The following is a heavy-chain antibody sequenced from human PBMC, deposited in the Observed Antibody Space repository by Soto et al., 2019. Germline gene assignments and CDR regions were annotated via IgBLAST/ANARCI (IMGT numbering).Heavy chain of an antibody. CDR2: INHSGST. J-gene: IGHJ1*01. V-gene: IGHV4-34*01. CDR1: GGSFSGYY. D-gene: IGHD2-2*01. Sequence: QVQLQQWGAGLLKPSETLSLTCAVYGGSFSGYYWSWIRQPPGKGLEWIGEINHSGSTNYNPSLKSRVTISVDTYKNQFSLKLSSVTAADTAVYYCARGSIVVVPAAMRCQHWGQGTLVTVSS. CDR3: ARGSIVVVPAAMRCQH.